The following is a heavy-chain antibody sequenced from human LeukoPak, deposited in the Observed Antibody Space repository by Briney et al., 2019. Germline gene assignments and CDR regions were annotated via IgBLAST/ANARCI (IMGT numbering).Heavy chain of an antibody. D-gene: IGHD1-14*01. CDR2: IGPTGTDR. Sequence: GGSLRLSCAASGFTFSSCGFNWVRQAPGKGLEWVSSIGPTGTDRYYADSVRGRFTISRDNAKNSMYLQMDSLRDEDTAVYYCATETIGRHYDSWGQGTLLTVSS. J-gene: IGHJ4*02. CDR1: GFTFSSCG. CDR3: ATETIGRHYDS. V-gene: IGHV3-21*01.